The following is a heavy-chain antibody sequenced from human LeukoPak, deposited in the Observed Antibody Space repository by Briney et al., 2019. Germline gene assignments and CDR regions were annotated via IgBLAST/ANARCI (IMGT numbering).Heavy chain of an antibody. CDR3: ARPRRYSSSWYNWFDP. J-gene: IGHJ5*02. Sequence: SETLSLTCAVYGGSFSGYYWSWIRQPPGKGLEWIGEINHSGSTNYNPSLKSRVTISVDTSKNQFSLKLSSVTAADTTVYYCARPRRYSSSWYNWFDPWGQGTLATVSS. CDR2: INHSGST. CDR1: GGSFSGYY. D-gene: IGHD6-13*01. V-gene: IGHV4-34*01.